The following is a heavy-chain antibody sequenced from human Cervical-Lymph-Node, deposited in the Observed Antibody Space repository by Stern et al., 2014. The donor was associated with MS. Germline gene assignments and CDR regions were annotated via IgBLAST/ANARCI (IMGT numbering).Heavy chain of an antibody. D-gene: IGHD2-8*02. CDR1: GDSISSYTHY. CDR3: AKHACTGAACPFDL. V-gene: IGHV4-39*01. CDR2: VYYSGSA. J-gene: IGHJ4*02. Sequence: QLQLQESGPGLVKPSETLSLTCAVSGDSISSYTHYWAWIRQPPGKGLEWIGSVYYSGSATSTPSLKSPVTISVDPSKNPFPLGLTSVTAADTAVYYCAKHACTGAACPFDLWGQGTLVTVSS.